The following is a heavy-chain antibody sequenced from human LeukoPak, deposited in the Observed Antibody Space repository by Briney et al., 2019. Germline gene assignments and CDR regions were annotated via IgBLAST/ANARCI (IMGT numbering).Heavy chain of an antibody. CDR3: ARDSTQDAFDI. Sequence: GASVKVSCKAFDHMFISYAIIWVRQAPGQGLEWMGWISAYNGNTDTNYAQKFQGRLTMTIDTSTSTGYIDLRNLRSDDTAVYYCARDSTQDAFDIWGQGTMVTVSS. CDR2: ISAYNGNTDT. CDR1: DHMFISYA. J-gene: IGHJ3*02. V-gene: IGHV1-18*01.